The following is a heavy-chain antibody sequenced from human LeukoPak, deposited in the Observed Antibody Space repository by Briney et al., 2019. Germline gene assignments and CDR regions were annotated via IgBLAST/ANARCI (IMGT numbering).Heavy chain of an antibody. CDR2: IYYSGST. CDR3: ARGNYDFWSGTTNYYFDY. J-gene: IGHJ4*02. V-gene: IGHV4-31*03. CDR1: GGSISSGGYY. Sequence: PSQTLSLTCTVSGGSISSGGYYWSWIRQHPGKGPEWIGYIYYSGSTYYKTSLKSRVTISVDTSKNQFSLKLSSVTAADTAVYYCARGNYDFWSGTTNYYFDYWGQGTLVTVSS. D-gene: IGHD3-3*01.